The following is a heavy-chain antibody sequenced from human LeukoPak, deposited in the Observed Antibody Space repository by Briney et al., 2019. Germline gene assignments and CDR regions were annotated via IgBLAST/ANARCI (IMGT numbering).Heavy chain of an antibody. Sequence: GGSLRLSCAASGFTFSSYSMNWVRQAPGKGLEWVSSISSSSSYIYYADSVKGRFTISRDNAKNSLYLQMNSLRAEDTAVYYCARDARYYDFWSGYYGYYYYYMDVWGKGTTVTVSS. D-gene: IGHD3-3*01. V-gene: IGHV3-21*01. CDR3: ARDARYYDFWSGYYGYYYYYMDV. CDR1: GFTFSSYS. CDR2: ISSSSSYI. J-gene: IGHJ6*03.